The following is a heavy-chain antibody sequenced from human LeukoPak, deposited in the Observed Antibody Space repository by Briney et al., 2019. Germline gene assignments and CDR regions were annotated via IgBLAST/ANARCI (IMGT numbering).Heavy chain of an antibody. Sequence: GGSLRLSCAASGFTFSSYWMSWVRQAPGKGLEWVANIKQDGSEKYYVDSVKGRFTISRDNAKNSLSLQMNSMRAEDTAVYYCAKRSIAAANYYYFDYWGQGTLVTVSS. V-gene: IGHV3-7*01. CDR1: GFTFSSYW. D-gene: IGHD6-13*01. CDR2: IKQDGSEK. CDR3: AKRSIAAANYYYFDY. J-gene: IGHJ4*02.